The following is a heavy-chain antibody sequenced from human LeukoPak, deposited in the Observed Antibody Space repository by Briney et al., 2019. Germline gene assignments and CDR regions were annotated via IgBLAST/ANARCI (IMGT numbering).Heavy chain of an antibody. D-gene: IGHD2-21*01. J-gene: IGHJ3*02. Sequence: GGPLTLSCAASGFTFSDYWMTWVRQAPGKGLEWVANIKQDGREKYYVDSVKGRFTISRDNAKNSLYLQMNSLRAEDTALYYCARVSRAVFPGDAFDIWGQGTMVTVSS. CDR1: GFTFSDYW. CDR3: ARVSRAVFPGDAFDI. V-gene: IGHV3-7*05. CDR2: IKQDGREK.